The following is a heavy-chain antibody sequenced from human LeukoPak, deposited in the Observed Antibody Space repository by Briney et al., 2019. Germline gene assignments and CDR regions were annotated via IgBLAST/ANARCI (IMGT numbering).Heavy chain of an antibody. J-gene: IGHJ4*02. CDR2: IHYSGIT. Sequence: SETLSLTCTVSGGSITSSGYYWGWIRQPPGKGLEWIASIHYSGITYYNPSLKSRVTISVDTSKNQFSLKLSSVTAADTAVYYCARLENWVFDYWGQGTLVTVSS. V-gene: IGHV4-39*01. D-gene: IGHD7-27*01. CDR3: ARLENWVFDY. CDR1: GGSITSSGYY.